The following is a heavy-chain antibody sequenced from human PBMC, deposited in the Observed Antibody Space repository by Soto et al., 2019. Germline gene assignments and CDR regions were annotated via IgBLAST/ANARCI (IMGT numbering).Heavy chain of an antibody. V-gene: IGHV3-30*18. CDR1: GFTFSSYG. CDR3: AKDWTWFGEFIEQDYYYGMDV. J-gene: IGHJ6*02. D-gene: IGHD3-10*01. Sequence: QVQLVESGRGVVQPGRSLRLSCAASGFTFSSYGMHWVRQAPGKGLEWVAVISYDGSNKYYADSVKGRFTISRDNSKNTLYLQMNSLRAEDTAVYYCAKDWTWFGEFIEQDYYYGMDVWGQGTTVTVSS. CDR2: ISYDGSNK.